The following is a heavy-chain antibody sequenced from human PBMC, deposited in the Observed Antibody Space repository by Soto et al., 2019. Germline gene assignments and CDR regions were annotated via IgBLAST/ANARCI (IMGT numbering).Heavy chain of an antibody. V-gene: IGHV5-10-1*01. D-gene: IGHD3-3*01. Sequence: EGQLVQSGAEVKKPGESLRISCRGSGYRFTSHWISWLRQMPGKGLEWMGRTDPSDSFTQYNPSFQGHVTISGDKSLRTAYLQWSSLKASDTAIYYCARGECITTFGVYGFDVWGQGAAVTVSS. J-gene: IGHJ6*01. CDR1: GYRFTSHW. CDR2: TDPSDSFT. CDR3: ARGECITTFGVYGFDV.